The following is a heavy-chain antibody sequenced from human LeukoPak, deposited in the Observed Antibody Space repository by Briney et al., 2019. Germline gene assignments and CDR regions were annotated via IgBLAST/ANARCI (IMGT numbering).Heavy chain of an antibody. CDR1: GFSFSSPG. V-gene: IGHV3-21*01. D-gene: IGHD1-7*01. CDR2: INGESTFK. J-gene: IGHJ3*02. Sequence: PGGSLRLSCTASGFSFSSPGMNWVRQAPGKGLEWVSSINGESTFKVYADSVKGRLTISRDNAKNSLYLQMDSLRAEDTAVYYCAKYQTGTWTSYDSSDIWGQGTLVTVSS. CDR3: AKYQTGTWTSYDSSDI.